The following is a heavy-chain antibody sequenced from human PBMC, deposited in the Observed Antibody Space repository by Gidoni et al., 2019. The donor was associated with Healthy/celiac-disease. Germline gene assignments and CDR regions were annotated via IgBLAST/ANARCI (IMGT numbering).Heavy chain of an antibody. CDR3: AKEVVPAVPYYYGMDV. Sequence: EVQLLESGGGLVQPGGSLRLYCAASGFTFSSDAMGWVRQSPGKGLAWVSAISGSGGSTYYAASVKGRFTISRDNSKNTLYLQMNSLRAEDTAVYYCAKEVVPAVPYYYGMDVWGQGTTVTVSS. J-gene: IGHJ6*02. CDR2: ISGSGGST. CDR1: GFTFSSDA. V-gene: IGHV3-23*01. D-gene: IGHD2-2*01.